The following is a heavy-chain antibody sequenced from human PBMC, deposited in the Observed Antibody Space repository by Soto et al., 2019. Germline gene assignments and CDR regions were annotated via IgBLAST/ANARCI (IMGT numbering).Heavy chain of an antibody. Sequence: PSETLSLTCAVSGGSIRSNNWWSWVRQPPGKGLEWIGEIFHSGSTHYNPSLKTRVTISVDKSKNQFSLKLSSVTAADTAVYYCVRVYSGSYSDYWGQGTLVTVSS. D-gene: IGHD1-26*01. J-gene: IGHJ4*02. V-gene: IGHV4-4*02. CDR2: IFHSGST. CDR3: VRVYSGSYSDY. CDR1: GGSIRSNNW.